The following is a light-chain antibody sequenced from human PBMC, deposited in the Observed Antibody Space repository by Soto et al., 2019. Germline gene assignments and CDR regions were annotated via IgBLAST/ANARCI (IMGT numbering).Light chain of an antibody. CDR2: EVS. V-gene: IGLV2-14*01. CDR1: SNDVGGYNY. CDR3: SSYTGSSTPPYV. Sequence: QSALTQPASVSGSPGQSITISCTGTSNDVGGYNYVSWYQQHPGKAPKLMIYEVSNRPSGVSNRFSASKSGNTASLTISGLQAEDESDYYCSSYTGSSTPPYVLGTGTKLTVL. J-gene: IGLJ1*01.